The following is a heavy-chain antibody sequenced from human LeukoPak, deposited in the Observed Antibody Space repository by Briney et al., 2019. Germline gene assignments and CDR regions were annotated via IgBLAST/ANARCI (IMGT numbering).Heavy chain of an antibody. V-gene: IGHV3-7*01. J-gene: IGHJ4*02. CDR1: GFTFSSYW. CDR2: IKQDGSEK. Sequence: PGGSLRLSCAASGFTFSSYWMSWVRQAPGKGLEWVANIKQDGSEKHYVDSVKGRFTISRDNAKNSLYLQMNSLRAEDTAVYYCARGSSRGAIDYWGQGTLVTVSS. D-gene: IGHD1-26*01. CDR3: ARGSSRGAIDY.